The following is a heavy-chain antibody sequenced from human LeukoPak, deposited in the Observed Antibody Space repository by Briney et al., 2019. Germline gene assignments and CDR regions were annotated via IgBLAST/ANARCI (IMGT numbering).Heavy chain of an antibody. D-gene: IGHD2-15*01. CDR3: AKEFCSGGSCNLDY. CDR2: IYSGGST. CDR1: GFTVSSTY. J-gene: IGHJ4*02. V-gene: IGHV3-53*01. Sequence: GGSLRLSCAASGFTVSSTYMSWVRQAPGKGLEWVSVIYSGGSTYYADSVKGRFTISRDNAKNSLYLQLNSLRAEDTAVYYCAKEFCSGGSCNLDYWGQGTLVTVSS.